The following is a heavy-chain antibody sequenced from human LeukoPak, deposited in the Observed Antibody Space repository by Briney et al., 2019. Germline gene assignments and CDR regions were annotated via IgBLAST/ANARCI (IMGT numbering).Heavy chain of an antibody. Sequence: PGRSLRLSCAASGFTFNNYAMSWVRQAPGKGLEWISTISGSGGSTYYAGSVKGRFTISRDNSKNTLYLQMNSLRAEDTAIYYCAKLTGGYSGYDYIDYWGQGTLVTVSS. CDR1: GFTFNNYA. CDR2: ISGSGGST. D-gene: IGHD5-12*01. V-gene: IGHV3-23*01. J-gene: IGHJ4*02. CDR3: AKLTGGYSGYDYIDY.